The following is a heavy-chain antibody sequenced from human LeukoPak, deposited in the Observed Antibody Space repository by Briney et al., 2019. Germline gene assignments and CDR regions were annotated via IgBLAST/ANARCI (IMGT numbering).Heavy chain of an antibody. V-gene: IGHV3-30*18. D-gene: IGHD3-22*01. Sequence: PGRSLRLSCAASGFTFSSYGMHWVRQAPGKGLEWVAVISYDGSNKYYADSVKGRFTISRDNSKNTLYLQMNSLRAEDTAVYYCAKARNYYDSSGYSPDAFDIWGQGTMVTVSS. CDR2: ISYDGSNK. CDR3: AKARNYYDSSGYSPDAFDI. CDR1: GFTFSSYG. J-gene: IGHJ3*02.